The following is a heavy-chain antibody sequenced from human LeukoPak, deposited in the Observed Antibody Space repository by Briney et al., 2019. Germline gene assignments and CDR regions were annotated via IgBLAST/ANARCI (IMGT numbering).Heavy chain of an antibody. CDR1: GGSISSYY. V-gene: IGHV3-23*01. D-gene: IGHD3-10*01. CDR3: AKDRGNRVRGVDFDY. Sequence: ETLSLTCTVSGGSISSYYWSWIRQPPGKGLEWVSAISGSGGSTYYADSVKGRFTISRDNSKNTLYLQMNSLRAEDTAVYYCAKDRGNRVRGVDFDYWGQGTLVTVSS. CDR2: ISGSGGST. J-gene: IGHJ4*02.